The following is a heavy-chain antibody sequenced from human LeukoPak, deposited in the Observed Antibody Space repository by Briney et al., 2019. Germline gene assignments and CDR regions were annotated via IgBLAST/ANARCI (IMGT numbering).Heavy chain of an antibody. CDR3: ARDIAGRTFDL. CDR1: GGSISSYY. Sequence: SETLSLTCTVSGGSISSYYWSWIRQPPGKGLEGIGYIYYSGSTNYNPSLKSRVTISVDTSKNQFSLKLSSVTAADTAVYYCARDIAGRTFDLWGRGTLVTVSS. J-gene: IGHJ2*01. V-gene: IGHV4-59*01. CDR2: IYYSGST. D-gene: IGHD6-13*01.